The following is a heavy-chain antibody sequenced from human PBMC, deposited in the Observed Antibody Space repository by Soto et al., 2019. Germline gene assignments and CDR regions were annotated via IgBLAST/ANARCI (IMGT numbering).Heavy chain of an antibody. CDR1: GYTFTSYG. CDR2: ISAYNGNT. V-gene: IGHV1-18*01. CDR3: ARDRDCSGGSCYAPDWFDP. Sequence: QVQLVQSGAEVKKPGASVKVSCKASGYTFTSYGISWVRQAPGQGLEWMGWISAYNGNTNYAQKLQGRVTMTTDTPTSTAYMELRSLRSDDTAVYYCARDRDCSGGSCYAPDWFDPWGQGTLVTVSS. D-gene: IGHD2-15*01. J-gene: IGHJ5*02.